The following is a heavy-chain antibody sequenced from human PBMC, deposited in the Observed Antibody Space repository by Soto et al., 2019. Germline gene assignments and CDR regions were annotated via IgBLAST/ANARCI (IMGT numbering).Heavy chain of an antibody. D-gene: IGHD5-18*01. Sequence: PGGSLRLSCAASGFTFSSYAMSWVRQAPGKGLEYVSGISSGGVSTYYADSVKGRFTISRDNSKSTLYLEMSSLRAEDTAVYYCVKDRYIDYWGQGTLVTVSS. J-gene: IGHJ4*02. V-gene: IGHV3-64D*08. CDR3: VKDRYIDY. CDR1: GFTFSSYA. CDR2: ISSGGVST.